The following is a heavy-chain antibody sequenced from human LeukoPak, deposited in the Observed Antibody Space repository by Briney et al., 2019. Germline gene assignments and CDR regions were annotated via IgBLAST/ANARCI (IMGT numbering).Heavy chain of an antibody. J-gene: IGHJ1*01. V-gene: IGHV3-23*01. CDR2: ISGSGGST. CDR3: ARDQYSSGWVHH. CDR1: GFTFSSYA. D-gene: IGHD6-19*01. Sequence: GGSLRLSCAASGFTFSSYAMSWVRQAPGKGLEWVSAISGSGGSTYYADSVKGRFTISRDNSKNTLYLQMNSLRAEDTAVYYCARDQYSSGWVHHWGQGTLVTVSS.